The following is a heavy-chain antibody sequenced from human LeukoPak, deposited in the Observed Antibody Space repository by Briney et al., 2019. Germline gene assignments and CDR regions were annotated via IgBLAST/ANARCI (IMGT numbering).Heavy chain of an antibody. J-gene: IGHJ4*02. V-gene: IGHV4-39*01. CDR1: GGSISSSSYY. D-gene: IGHD1-26*01. Sequence: SETLSLTCTVSGGSISSSSYYWGWIRQPPGKGLEWIGSIYYSGSTYCNPSLKSRVTISVDTSKNQFSLKLSSVTAADTAVYYCARHPETLVGATYYFDYWGQGTLVTVSS. CDR3: ARHPETLVGATYYFDY. CDR2: IYYSGST.